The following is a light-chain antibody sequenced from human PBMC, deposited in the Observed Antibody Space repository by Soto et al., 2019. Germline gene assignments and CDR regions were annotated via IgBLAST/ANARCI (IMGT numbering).Light chain of an antibody. Sequence: IRMTQSPSSFSASTGDRVTITCRASQGISSYLAWYQQKPGKAPKLLIYAASTLQSGVPSRFSGSGSGTDFTLTISCLQSEDFATYYCQQYYSYPWTFGQGTKVEIK. J-gene: IGKJ1*01. CDR3: QQYYSYPWT. CDR2: AAS. CDR1: QGISSY. V-gene: IGKV1-8*01.